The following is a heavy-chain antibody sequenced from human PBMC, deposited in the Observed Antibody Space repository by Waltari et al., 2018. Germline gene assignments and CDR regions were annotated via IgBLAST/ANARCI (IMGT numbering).Heavy chain of an antibody. J-gene: IGHJ5*01. CDR1: GDSISRSDYY. CDR2: VDDSGNS. V-gene: IGHV4-39*07. Sequence: QLQLQESGPGLVKPSETLSLSCTVSGDSISRSDYYWGWIRQPTGKGLEWNGSVDDSGNSYYNPSLKSRVDISTDTSKNQLSLRLTSVTAADSAVYHCARQRLAALVAWFDSWGQGTPVIVSS. CDR3: ARQRLAALVAWFDS. D-gene: IGHD2-15*01.